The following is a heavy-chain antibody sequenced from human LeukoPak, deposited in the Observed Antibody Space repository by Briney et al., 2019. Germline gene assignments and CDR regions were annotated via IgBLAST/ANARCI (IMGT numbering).Heavy chain of an antibody. D-gene: IGHD3-3*01. CDR1: GFTFSSYA. CDR2: ISGSGGST. V-gene: IGHV3-23*01. J-gene: IGHJ4*02. CDR3: ANSPHNYDFWSALDY. Sequence: PGGSLRLSCAASGFTFSSYAMRWVRQAPGKGLEWVSAISGSGGSTYYADSVKGRLTISRDNSKNTLYLQMNSLRAEDTAVYYCANSPHNYDFWSALDYWGQGTLVTVSS.